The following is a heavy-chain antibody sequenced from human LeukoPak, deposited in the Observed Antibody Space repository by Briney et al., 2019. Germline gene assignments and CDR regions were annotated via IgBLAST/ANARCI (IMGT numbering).Heavy chain of an antibody. D-gene: IGHD1-26*01. CDR1: GGSISSSSYY. CDR2: IYYSGST. J-gene: IGHJ4*02. CDR3: ASSQWELLPLDY. Sequence: SETLSLTCTVSGGSISSSSYYWGWIRQPPGKGLEWIGSIYYSGSTYYNPSLKSRVTISVDTSKNQFSLKLSSVTAADTAVYYCASSQWELLPLDYWGQGTLVTVSS. V-gene: IGHV4-39*01.